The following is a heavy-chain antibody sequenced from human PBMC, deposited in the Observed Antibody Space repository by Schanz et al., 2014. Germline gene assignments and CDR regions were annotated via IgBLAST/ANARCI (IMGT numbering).Heavy chain of an antibody. J-gene: IGHJ4*02. Sequence: EVQLVESGGGLVQPGGSLRLSCAASGFTFSTHAMSWVRQAPGKGLEYVSAISHDGYSTYYADSVKGRFTISRDNFKGALYLQMSSLRAEDTAVYYCAKSLESCPGGRCSRGYFDYWGQGTLVTVSS. CDR3: AKSLESCPGGRCSRGYFDY. V-gene: IGHV3-23*04. D-gene: IGHD2-8*02. CDR1: GFTFSTHA. CDR2: ISHDGYST.